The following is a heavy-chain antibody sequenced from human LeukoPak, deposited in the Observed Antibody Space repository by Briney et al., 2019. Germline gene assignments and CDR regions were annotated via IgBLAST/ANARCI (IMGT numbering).Heavy chain of an antibody. CDR3: ARDSTMVRGVGIDY. J-gene: IGHJ4*02. D-gene: IGHD3-10*01. V-gene: IGHV4-59*01. Sequence: PSETLSLTCTVSGGSISPYYWSWIRLPPGKGLEWVGYIFYSGSTNYNPSLKSRVTISVDTSKNQFSLKLSSVTAADTAVYYCARDSTMVRGVGIDYWGQGTLVTVSS. CDR2: IFYSGST. CDR1: GGSISPYY.